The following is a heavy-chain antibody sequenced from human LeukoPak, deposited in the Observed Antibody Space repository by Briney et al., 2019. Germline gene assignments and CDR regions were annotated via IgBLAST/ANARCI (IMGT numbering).Heavy chain of an antibody. D-gene: IGHD4-23*01. Sequence: PGRSLTLSCAASGYTFSRHGIHWVRQAPGKGLEWVAVVWYDGRNRDYADSVKGRFTISRDNAKNSLYLQMNSLRAEDTALYYCAAAKDYGGNYYYYGMDVWGQGTTVTVSS. J-gene: IGHJ6*02. CDR3: AAAKDYGGNYYYYGMDV. CDR2: VWYDGRNR. V-gene: IGHV3-33*03. CDR1: GYTFSRHG.